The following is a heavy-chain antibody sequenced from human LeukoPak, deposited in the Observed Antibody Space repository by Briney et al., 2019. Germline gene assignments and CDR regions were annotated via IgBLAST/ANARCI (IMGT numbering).Heavy chain of an antibody. CDR3: ARHGPDLIVVVPYWFDP. CDR2: IYYSGST. V-gene: IGHV4-39*01. D-gene: IGHD2-2*01. CDR1: GGSISSSSYY. Sequence: PSETLSLTCTVSGGSISSSSYYWGWIRQPPGKGLEWIGNIYYSGSTYYNPSLKSRVTISVDTSKNQFSLKLSSVTAADTAVYYCARHGPDLIVVVPYWFDPWGQGTLVTVSS. J-gene: IGHJ5*02.